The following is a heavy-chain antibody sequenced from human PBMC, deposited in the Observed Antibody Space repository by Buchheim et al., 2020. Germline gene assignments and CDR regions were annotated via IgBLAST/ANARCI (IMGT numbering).Heavy chain of an antibody. J-gene: IGHJ4*02. V-gene: IGHV3-33*01. CDR2: IWYDGSNK. Sequence: QVQLVESGGGVVQPGRSLRLSCAASGFTFSSYGMHWVRQAPGKGLEWVVVIWYDGSNKYYADSVKGRFTISRDNSKNTLYLQRNSLRAEDTAVYYCARGPGIYYYDSSGYFWGQGTL. CDR3: ARGPGIYYYDSSGYF. CDR1: GFTFSSYG. D-gene: IGHD3-22*01.